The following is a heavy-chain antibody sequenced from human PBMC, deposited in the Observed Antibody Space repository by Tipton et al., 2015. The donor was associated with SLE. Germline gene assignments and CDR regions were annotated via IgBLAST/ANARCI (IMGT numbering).Heavy chain of an antibody. Sequence: TLSLTCTVSGDSVSSGNYYWSWIRQPPGKGLEWIGEINHSGSTNYNPSLKSRVTISVDTSKNQFSLKLSSVTAADTAVYYCARAVLYYDILTGYYPHWFDPWGQGTLVTVSS. J-gene: IGHJ5*02. V-gene: IGHV4-30-4*01. CDR3: ARAVLYYDILTGYYPHWFDP. D-gene: IGHD3-9*01. CDR1: GDSVSSGNYY. CDR2: INHSGST.